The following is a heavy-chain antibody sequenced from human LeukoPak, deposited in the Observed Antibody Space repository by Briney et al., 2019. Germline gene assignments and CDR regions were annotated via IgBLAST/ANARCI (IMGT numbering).Heavy chain of an antibody. CDR3: ARSRTAYYNVYADF. Sequence: GGSLRLSCVASGFTFSSYWMSWFRQVPGKGLEWVANIKEDGSEKYYADYVKGRFTISRDNAKNSLSLQMSSLRDEDTAVFYCARSRTAYYNVYADFWGQGTLVTVSS. J-gene: IGHJ4*02. V-gene: IGHV3-7*01. D-gene: IGHD1-26*01. CDR1: GFTFSSYW. CDR2: IKEDGSEK.